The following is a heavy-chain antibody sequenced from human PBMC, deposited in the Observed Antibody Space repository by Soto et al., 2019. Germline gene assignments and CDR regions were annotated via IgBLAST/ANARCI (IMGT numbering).Heavy chain of an antibody. J-gene: IGHJ6*02. CDR2: NIPLFNTP. CDR1: GGTSTNYV. Sequence: SVKVSCKAFGGTSTNYVITWVRQAPGQGLEWMGGNIPLFNTPTYAQKFQGRLTITADESTSTVYLEMSSLRSEDTGVYYCARIPYYDNSGSSSNGMHVWGPGTTATVYS. CDR3: ARIPYYDNSGSSSNGMHV. V-gene: IGHV1-69*13. D-gene: IGHD3-10*01.